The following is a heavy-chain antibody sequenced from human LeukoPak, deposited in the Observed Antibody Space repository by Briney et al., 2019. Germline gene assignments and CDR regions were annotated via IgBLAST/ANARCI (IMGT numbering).Heavy chain of an antibody. CDR1: GVSFGFDA. J-gene: IGHJ4*02. D-gene: IGHD1-14*01. CDR2: ISGGGAGT. V-gene: IGHV3-23*01. CDR3: AKDFVRYNIQFDY. Sequence: PGGSLRLSCAASGVSFGFDAMSWVRQAPGKGLEWVSSISGGGAGTYYAESVRGRFTISRDNSKNTLYLQMDSLRLADPALDYCAKDFVRYNIQFDYWGQGALVTVSS.